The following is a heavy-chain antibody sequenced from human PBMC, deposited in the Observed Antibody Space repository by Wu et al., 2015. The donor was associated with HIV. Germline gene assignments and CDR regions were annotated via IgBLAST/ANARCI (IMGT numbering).Heavy chain of an antibody. CDR3: ARVMGQWLPTEPYYFDY. CDR2: ISTYNGNT. V-gene: IGHV1-18*01. D-gene: IGHD6-19*01. CDR1: GYTFTSYG. Sequence: QVHLVQSGAEVKKPGASVKVSCKASGYTFTSYGISWVRQAPRQGLEWMGWISTYNGNTNYGQKFQGRVTMTTDTSTSTAYMELRSLRSDDTAVYYCARVMGQWLPTEPYYFDYWGQGTLVTVSS. J-gene: IGHJ4*02.